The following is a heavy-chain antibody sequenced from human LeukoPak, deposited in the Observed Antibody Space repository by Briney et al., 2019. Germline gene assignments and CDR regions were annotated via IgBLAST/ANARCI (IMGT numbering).Heavy chain of an antibody. V-gene: IGHV3-11*01. J-gene: IGHJ4*02. D-gene: IGHD1-26*01. CDR2: ISSSGGTI. CDR3: ARNSIVGATGNFDY. CDR1: GFTFSDDY. Sequence: GGSLRLSCAASGFTFSDDYMSWIRQAPGKGLEWVSYISSSGGTIYYADSVKGRFTISRDNAKNSLYLQMNSLRAEDTAVYYCARNSIVGATGNFDYWGQGTLVTVSS.